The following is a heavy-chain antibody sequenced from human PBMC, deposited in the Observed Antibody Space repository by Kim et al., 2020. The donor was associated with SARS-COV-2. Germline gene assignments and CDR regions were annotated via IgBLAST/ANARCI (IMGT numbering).Heavy chain of an antibody. CDR2: IWYDGSNN. V-gene: IGHV3-33*01. Sequence: GGSLRLSCAASGFTFSSYGMHWVRQAPGKGLEWVAVIWYDGSNNYYADSVKGRFTISRDNSKKTLYLQMNRLRAEDTAVYYCARDPPVGATSYGMDVWG. J-gene: IGHJ6*02. CDR3: ARDPPVGATSYGMDV. CDR1: GFTFSSYG. D-gene: IGHD1-26*01.